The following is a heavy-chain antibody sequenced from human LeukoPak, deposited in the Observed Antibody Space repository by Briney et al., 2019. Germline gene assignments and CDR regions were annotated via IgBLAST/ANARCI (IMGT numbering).Heavy chain of an antibody. J-gene: IGHJ5*02. CDR3: AKDRDSDYGDGGFDP. CDR1: GFTFSTYG. V-gene: IGHV3-30*18. CDR2: ISYDGTNK. D-gene: IGHD4-17*01. Sequence: GRSLRLSCAASGFTFSTYGLHWVRQAPGEGLEWVAVISYDGTNKYYADSVKGRFTISRDNSKNTLYLQMNSLRAEDTAVYYCAKDRDSDYGDGGFDPWGQGTLVTVSS.